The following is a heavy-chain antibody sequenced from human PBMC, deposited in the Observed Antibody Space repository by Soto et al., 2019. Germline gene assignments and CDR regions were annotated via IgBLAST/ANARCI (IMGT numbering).Heavy chain of an antibody. Sequence: ASVKVSCKASGYTFTSYDINWVRQATGQGLEWMGWMNPNSGNTGYAQKFQGRVTMTRNTSISTAYMELSSLRSEGTAVYYCARSHLRGYSYGFGAYYYYGMDVWGQGTTVTVSS. CDR1: GYTFTSYD. J-gene: IGHJ6*02. CDR2: MNPNSGNT. D-gene: IGHD5-18*01. CDR3: ARSHLRGYSYGFGAYYYYGMDV. V-gene: IGHV1-8*01.